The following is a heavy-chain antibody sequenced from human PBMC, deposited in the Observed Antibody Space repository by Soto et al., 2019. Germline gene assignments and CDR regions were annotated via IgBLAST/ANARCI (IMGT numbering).Heavy chain of an antibody. V-gene: IGHV3-21*01. J-gene: IGHJ4*02. CDR1: GFTFSSYG. Sequence: GGSLRLSCAASGFTFSSYGINWVRQAPGKGLEWVSSISSSSSYIYYAGSVKGRFTISRDNAKNSLYLQMNSLRAEDTAVYYCARGDTTGTTSDYWGQGTLVTVSS. D-gene: IGHD1-1*01. CDR3: ARGDTTGTTSDY. CDR2: ISSSSSYI.